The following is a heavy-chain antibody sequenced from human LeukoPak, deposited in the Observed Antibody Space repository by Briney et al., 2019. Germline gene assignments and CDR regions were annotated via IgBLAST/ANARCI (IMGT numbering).Heavy chain of an antibody. CDR3: VKGNIVGATIGESAFDI. CDR1: GFTFSSYA. V-gene: IGHV3-64D*06. Sequence: PGGSLRLSCSASGFTFSSYAMHWVRHAPGKGLEYVSAISSNGGSTYYADSVKGRFTISRDNSKNTLYLQMSSLRAEDTAVYYCVKGNIVGATIGESAFDIWGQGTMVTVSS. D-gene: IGHD1-26*01. CDR2: ISSNGGST. J-gene: IGHJ3*02.